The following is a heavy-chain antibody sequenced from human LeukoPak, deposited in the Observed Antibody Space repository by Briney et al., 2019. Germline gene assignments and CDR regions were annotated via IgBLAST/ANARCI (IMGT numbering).Heavy chain of an antibody. CDR1: GLPFSIFA. Sequence: SGGSLRLSCAASGLPFSIFALSWVRQAPGKGLEWVSSITSSGDKTYYADSVKGRFTVSRDNSKKTVDLQMNSLRAEDTALYYCAKDPNFNSGWYLADYWGQGTLVTVSS. J-gene: IGHJ4*02. CDR2: ITSSGDKT. V-gene: IGHV3-23*01. CDR3: AKDPNFNSGWYLADY. D-gene: IGHD6-19*01.